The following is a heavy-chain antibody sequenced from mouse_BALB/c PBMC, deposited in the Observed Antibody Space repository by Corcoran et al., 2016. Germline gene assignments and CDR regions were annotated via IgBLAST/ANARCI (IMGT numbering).Heavy chain of an antibody. D-gene: IGHD2-4*01. CDR2: INPYNGAT. Sequence: EVQLQQSGPELVKPGASVKISCKASDYSFTGYYMHWVKQSHVKSLEWIGCINPYNGATSYNQNFKDKASLTVDKSSSTAYMELHSLTSEDSAVYYCARDYDYWYVDVWGAGTTVTVSA. J-gene: IGHJ1*01. V-gene: IGHV1-34*02. CDR1: DYSFTGYY. CDR3: ARDYDYWYVDV.